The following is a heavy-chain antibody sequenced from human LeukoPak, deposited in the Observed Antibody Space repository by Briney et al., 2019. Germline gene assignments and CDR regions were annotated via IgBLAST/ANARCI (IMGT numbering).Heavy chain of an antibody. Sequence: ASVKVSCKASGGTFSSYAISWVRQAPGQGLEWMGRIIPILGIANYAQKSQGRVTITADKSTSTAYMELSSLRSEDTAVYYCARAFGVVSPLYFDYWGQGTLVTVSS. CDR2: IIPILGIA. V-gene: IGHV1-69*04. D-gene: IGHD3-3*01. CDR3: ARAFGVVSPLYFDY. J-gene: IGHJ4*02. CDR1: GGTFSSYA.